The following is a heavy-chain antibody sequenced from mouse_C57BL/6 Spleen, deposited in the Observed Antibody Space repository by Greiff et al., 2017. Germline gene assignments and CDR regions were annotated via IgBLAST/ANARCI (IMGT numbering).Heavy chain of an antibody. J-gene: IGHJ2*03. D-gene: IGHD3-3*01. V-gene: IGHV1-15*01. CDR1: GYTFTDYE. Sequence: QVQLQQSGAELVRPGASVTLSCKASGYTFTDYEMHWVKQTPVHGLDWIGAIDPETGGTAYNQKFQGKAILTAANSSSTAYMELRSLTSEDSAVYCCTRREKVGDRAPYYFDYWGQGTSLTVSS. CDR3: TRREKVGDRAPYYFDY. CDR2: IDPETGGT.